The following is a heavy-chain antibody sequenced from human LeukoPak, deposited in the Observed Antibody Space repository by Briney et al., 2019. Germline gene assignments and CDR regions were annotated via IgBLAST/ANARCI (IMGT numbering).Heavy chain of an antibody. CDR3: ARRPYGSGSYYRSFWFDP. Sequence: SETLSLTCAVYGGSFGGYYWSWIRQPPGKGLEWIGEINHSGSTNYNPSLKSRVTISVDTSKNQFSLKLSSVTAADTAVYYCARRPYGSGSYYRSFWFDPWGQGTLVTVSS. CDR1: GGSFGGYY. CDR2: INHSGST. J-gene: IGHJ5*02. D-gene: IGHD3-10*01. V-gene: IGHV4-34*01.